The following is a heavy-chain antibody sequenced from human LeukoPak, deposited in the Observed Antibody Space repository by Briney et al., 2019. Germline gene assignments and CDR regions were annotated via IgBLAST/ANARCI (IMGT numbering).Heavy chain of an antibody. D-gene: IGHD3-3*01. CDR2: IRNRGST. Sequence: SETLSLTCAVYGGSFSGYFWSWIRQPPGKGLESIGYIRNRGSTNYNPSLKSRVTISVDTSKNQFSLKLRSVTAADTAVYYCARSAPYYDFWTGYYDALYYMDVWGEGTTVTVSS. CDR1: GGSFSGYF. CDR3: ARSAPYYDFWTGYYDALYYMDV. V-gene: IGHV4-59*01. J-gene: IGHJ6*03.